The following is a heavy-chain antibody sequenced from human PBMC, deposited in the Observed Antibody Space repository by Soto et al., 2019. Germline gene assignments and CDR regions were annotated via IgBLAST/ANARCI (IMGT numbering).Heavy chain of an antibody. J-gene: IGHJ2*01. CDR1: GGTFSSYT. CDR3: ARGNHRWLQLWYFDL. Sequence: QVQLVQSGAEVKKPGPSVTVSGKASGGTFSSYTISWVRQAPGQGLEWMGGIIPIFGTANYAQKFQGRVTITADESTSTAYMELSSLRSEDTAVYYCARGNHRWLQLWYFDLWGRGTLVTVSS. D-gene: IGHD5-12*01. V-gene: IGHV1-69*12. CDR2: IIPIFGTA.